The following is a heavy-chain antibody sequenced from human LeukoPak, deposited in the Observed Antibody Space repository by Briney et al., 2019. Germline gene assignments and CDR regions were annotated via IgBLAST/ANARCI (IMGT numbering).Heavy chain of an antibody. CDR3: AKGGLRQQLVWARIYYFDY. CDR1: GFTFSSYA. V-gene: IGHV3-23*01. J-gene: IGHJ4*02. CDR2: ISGSGGST. D-gene: IGHD6-13*01. Sequence: PGGSLRLSCAASGFTFSSYAMSWVRQAPGKGLEWVSAISGSGGSTYYADSVKGRFTISRDNSKNTLYLQMNSLRAEDTAVYYCAKGGLRQQLVWARIYYFDYWGQGTPVTVSS.